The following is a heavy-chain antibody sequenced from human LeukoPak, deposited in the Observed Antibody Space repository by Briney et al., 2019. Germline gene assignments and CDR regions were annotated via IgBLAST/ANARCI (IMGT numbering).Heavy chain of an antibody. D-gene: IGHD5-18*01. CDR3: AREMGDTAVASALAY. V-gene: IGHV1-2*02. Sequence: ASVKVSCKASGYTFTGYYIHWVRQAPGQGLEWMAWFNPNSGGIKYAQRFQGRVTMTWDTSISTAYMELSSLRSGDTALYYCAREMGDTAVASALAYWGQGTLVTVSS. CDR1: GYTFTGYY. CDR2: FNPNSGGI. J-gene: IGHJ4*02.